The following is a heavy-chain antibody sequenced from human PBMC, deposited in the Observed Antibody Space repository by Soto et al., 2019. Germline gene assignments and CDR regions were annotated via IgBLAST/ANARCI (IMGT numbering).Heavy chain of an antibody. D-gene: IGHD2-15*01. Sequence: PGGSLRLSCAASGFTFSSYAMHWVRQAPGKGLEWVAVIWYDGSNKYYADSVKGRFTISRDNSKNTLYLQMNSLRAEDTAVYYCAREGYSGYFDYWGQGTLVTVSS. CDR2: IWYDGSNK. CDR3: AREGYSGYFDY. CDR1: GFTFSSYA. V-gene: IGHV3-33*01. J-gene: IGHJ4*02.